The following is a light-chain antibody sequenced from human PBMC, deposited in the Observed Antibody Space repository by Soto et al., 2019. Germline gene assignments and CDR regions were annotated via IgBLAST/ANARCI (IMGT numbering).Light chain of an antibody. V-gene: IGKV3-20*01. CDR1: QSVSSSY. CDR3: QYRGT. J-gene: IGKJ1*01. CDR2: GAS. Sequence: EIVVTQSPGTLSLSPGERATLSCRASQSVSSSYLSCYQQKPGQAPRLLIYGASSRATGIPDRFSGSGSGTAFTLAISTLEPEYFAVYDCQYRGTFGQGTKVEIK.